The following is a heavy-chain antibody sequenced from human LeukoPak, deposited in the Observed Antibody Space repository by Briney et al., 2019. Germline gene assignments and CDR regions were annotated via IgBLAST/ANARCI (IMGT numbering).Heavy chain of an antibody. D-gene: IGHD3-10*01. CDR3: VRDGEGVAISVNYWFDP. V-gene: IGHV1-8*01. CDR2: MNPNNGNT. J-gene: IGHJ5*02. CDR1: GFTFTSYD. Sequence: GASVKVSCKASGFTFTSYDINWVRQANGQGLEWMGWMNPNNGNTGYAQKFQGRVTMTRDTSISTAYMELRGLRSEDTAVYYCVRDGEGVAISVNYWFDPWGQGTLVTVSS.